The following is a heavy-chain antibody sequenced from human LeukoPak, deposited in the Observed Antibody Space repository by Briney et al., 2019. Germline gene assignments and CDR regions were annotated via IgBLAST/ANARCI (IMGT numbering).Heavy chain of an antibody. V-gene: IGHV1-18*01. CDR1: GYTFTSYG. CDR3: ARDFGSGYYYTHFDY. J-gene: IGHJ4*02. Sequence: ASVKVSCKASGYTFTSYGISWVRQAPGQGLEWMGWISAYNGNTNYAQKLQGRVTMTTDTSTSTAYMELRSLRSDDTAVYYCARDFGSGYYYTHFDYWGQGTLVTVSS. D-gene: IGHD3-22*01. CDR2: ISAYNGNT.